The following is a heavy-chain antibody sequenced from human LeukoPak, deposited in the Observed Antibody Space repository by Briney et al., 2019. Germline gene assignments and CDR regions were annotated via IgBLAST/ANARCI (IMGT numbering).Heavy chain of an antibody. CDR1: GFTFSSYS. Sequence: PGGSLRLSCAASGFTFSSYSMNWVRQAPGKGLEWVAVIWYDGSNKYYADSVKGRFTISRDNSKNTLYLQMNSLRAEDTAVYYCARDDCSGGSCYWGYYYYYGMDVWGQGTTVNVSS. D-gene: IGHD2-15*01. V-gene: IGHV3-33*08. CDR2: IWYDGSNK. CDR3: ARDDCSGGSCYWGYYYYYGMDV. J-gene: IGHJ6*02.